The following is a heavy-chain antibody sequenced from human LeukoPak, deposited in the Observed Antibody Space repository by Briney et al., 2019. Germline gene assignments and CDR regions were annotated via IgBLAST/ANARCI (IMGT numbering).Heavy chain of an antibody. CDR1: GYTFTSYY. Sequence: ASVKVSCKASGYTFTSYYMHWVRQAPGQGLEWMGIINPSGGSTSYAQKFQGRVTMTRDMSTSTVYMELSSLRSEDTAVYYCARAQDDYVWGSYPNFDYWGQGTLVTVSS. V-gene: IGHV1-46*01. D-gene: IGHD3-16*01. CDR3: ARAQDDYVWGSYPNFDY. J-gene: IGHJ4*02. CDR2: INPSGGST.